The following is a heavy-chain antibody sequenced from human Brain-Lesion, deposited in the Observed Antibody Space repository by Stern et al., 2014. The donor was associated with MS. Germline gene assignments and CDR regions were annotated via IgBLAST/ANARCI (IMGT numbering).Heavy chain of an antibody. CDR3: ARGERWFDS. CDR2: VNNDGRRT. J-gene: IGHJ5*01. V-gene: IGHV3-74*02. Sequence: EVQLMESGGGVIQPGGSVKLSCAASGFTFSNHWMHWVRQAPGKGLGWVSRVNNDGRRTSYADSVKGRFTMSRDNAKNTLYLQMNSLRVEDTAIYYCARGERWFDSWGQGTLVTVSS. D-gene: IGHD3-10*01. CDR1: GFTFSNHW.